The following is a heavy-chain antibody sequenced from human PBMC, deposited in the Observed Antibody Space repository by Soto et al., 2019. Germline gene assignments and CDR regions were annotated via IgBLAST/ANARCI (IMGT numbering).Heavy chain of an antibody. CDR2: INHSGST. Sequence: ASETLSLTCAVYGGSFSGYYWSWIRQPPGKGLEWIGEINHSGSTNYNPSLKSRVTISVDTSKNQFSLKLSSVTAADTAVYYCARGRHNWNYGPKTIAFDIWGQGTMVTVSS. J-gene: IGHJ3*02. V-gene: IGHV4-34*01. CDR1: GGSFSGYY. D-gene: IGHD1-7*01. CDR3: ARGRHNWNYGPKTIAFDI.